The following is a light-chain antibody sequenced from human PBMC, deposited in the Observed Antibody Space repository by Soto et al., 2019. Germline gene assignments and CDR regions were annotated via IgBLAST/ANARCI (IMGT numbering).Light chain of an antibody. CDR1: QDIANY. V-gene: IGKV1-39*01. Sequence: DIQMTQSPSSVSASVGVRVTITCQASQDIANYLNWCQQKPGKAPKLLIYAASSLQSGVPSRFSGSGSGTDFTLTISSLQPEDFATYYCQQSYSTPQTFGQGTKVDIK. CDR3: QQSYSTPQT. CDR2: AAS. J-gene: IGKJ1*01.